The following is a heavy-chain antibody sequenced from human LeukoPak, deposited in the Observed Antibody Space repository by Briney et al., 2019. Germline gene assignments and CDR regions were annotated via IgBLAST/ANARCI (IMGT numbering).Heavy chain of an antibody. Sequence: GESLKISCKGSGYSFTTYWIGWVRQMPGKGLEWMGIIYPGDSNLRYSPSFQGQVTISADKSISTAYMELSSLRSEDTAVYYCATREVTTWDYYYYMDVWGKGTTVTVSS. CDR1: GYSFTTYW. CDR2: IYPGDSNL. D-gene: IGHD4-11*01. CDR3: ATREVTTWDYYYYMDV. J-gene: IGHJ6*03. V-gene: IGHV5-51*01.